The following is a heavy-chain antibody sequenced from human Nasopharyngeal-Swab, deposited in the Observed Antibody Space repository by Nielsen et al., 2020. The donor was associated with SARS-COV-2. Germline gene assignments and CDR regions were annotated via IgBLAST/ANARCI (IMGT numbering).Heavy chain of an antibody. CDR2: INTNTGNP. D-gene: IGHD3-16*02. J-gene: IGHJ4*02. CDR3: ARRYTALDY. Sequence: WVRQAPGQGLEWMGWINTNTGNPTYAQAFTGRFVFSLDTSVSTVYLQISSLKAEDTAVYYCARRYTALDYWGQGTLVTVSS. V-gene: IGHV7-4-1*02.